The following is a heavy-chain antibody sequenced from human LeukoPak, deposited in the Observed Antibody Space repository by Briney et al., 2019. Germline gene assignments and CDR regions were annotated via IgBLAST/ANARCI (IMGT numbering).Heavy chain of an antibody. CDR2: ISSSGSTI. J-gene: IGHJ6*03. CDR3: ARDAVYCSGTSCYDRYYMGV. Sequence: GGSLRLSCTVSGFTVSSNSMSWVRQAPGKGLEWVSYISSSGSTIYYADSVKGRFTISRDNAKNSLYLQMNSLRAEDTAVYYCARDAVYCSGTSCYDRYYMGVWGKGTTVTVSS. CDR1: GFTVSSNS. V-gene: IGHV3-48*04. D-gene: IGHD2-2*01.